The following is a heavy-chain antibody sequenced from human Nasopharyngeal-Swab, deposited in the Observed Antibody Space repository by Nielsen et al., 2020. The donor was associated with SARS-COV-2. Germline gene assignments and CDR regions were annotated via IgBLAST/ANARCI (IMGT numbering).Heavy chain of an antibody. Sequence: SETLSLTCTVSGGSFSTGSYYWNWIRQPAGKGLEWIGRIFTSGSTDYNPSLKSRVTMSIDTSKNQFSLNLTSVTAADTAVYYCARLGTVYDDYFDSWGQGTLVTVSS. CDR1: GGSFSTGSYY. CDR2: IFTSGST. D-gene: IGHD5/OR15-5a*01. J-gene: IGHJ4*02. CDR3: ARLGTVYDDYFDS. V-gene: IGHV4-61*02.